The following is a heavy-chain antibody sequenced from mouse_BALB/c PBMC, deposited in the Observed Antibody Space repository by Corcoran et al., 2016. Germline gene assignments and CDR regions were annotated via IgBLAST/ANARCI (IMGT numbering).Heavy chain of an antibody. J-gene: IGHJ3*01. CDR3: ARSLQDAY. D-gene: IGHD2-10*01. Sequence: QIQLVQSGPELKKPGETVKISCKASGYTFTNYGINWVKQAPGKGLKWMGWINTYTGEPTYADDFKGRFAFSLETSASTAYLQINNLKNEDTATYFCARSLQDAYWGQGTLVTVSA. CDR2: INTYTGEP. V-gene: IGHV9-3-1*01. CDR1: GYTFTNYG.